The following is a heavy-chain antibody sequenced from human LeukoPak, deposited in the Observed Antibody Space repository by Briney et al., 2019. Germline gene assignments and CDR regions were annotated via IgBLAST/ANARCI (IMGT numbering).Heavy chain of an antibody. CDR3: AREVSHCSSTSCSSGDY. Sequence: PGGSLRLSCAASGFTFSSYSMNWVRQAPGKGLEWVSYISSSSSTIYYADPVKGRFTISRDNAKNSLYLQMNSLRAEDTAVYYCAREVSHCSSTSCSSGDYWGQGTLVTVSS. V-gene: IGHV3-48*01. D-gene: IGHD2-2*01. J-gene: IGHJ4*02. CDR1: GFTFSSYS. CDR2: ISSSSSTI.